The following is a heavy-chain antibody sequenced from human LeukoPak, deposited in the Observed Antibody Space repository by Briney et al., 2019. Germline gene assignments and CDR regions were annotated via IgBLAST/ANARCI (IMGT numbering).Heavy chain of an antibody. CDR2: IYYSGST. J-gene: IGHJ5*02. CDR1: GGSISSSSYY. Sequence: SETLSLTCTVSGGSISSSSYYWGWIRQPPGKGLEWIGSIYYSGSTYYNPSLKSRVTISVDTSKNQFSLKLSSVTAADTAVYYCARHRVGRYSYSGPNHNWFDPWGQGTLVTVSS. V-gene: IGHV4-39*01. CDR3: ARHRVGRYSYSGPNHNWFDP. D-gene: IGHD5-18*01.